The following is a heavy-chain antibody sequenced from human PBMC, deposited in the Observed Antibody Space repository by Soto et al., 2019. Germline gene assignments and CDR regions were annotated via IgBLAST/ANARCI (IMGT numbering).Heavy chain of an antibody. V-gene: IGHV3-30*18. CDR2: ISYDESNK. D-gene: IGHD3-10*01. Sequence: PGGSLSLSCSASGFTFGMYGMQWVRQAPGKGLEWVAVISYDESNKYYVDSVKGRFTISRDNSKNTLYLQMNSLRVEDTAVYYCAKDGGAKLNYYYHGMDVWGQGTTVTVSS. CDR3: AKDGGAKLNYYYHGMDV. J-gene: IGHJ6*02. CDR1: GFTFGMYG.